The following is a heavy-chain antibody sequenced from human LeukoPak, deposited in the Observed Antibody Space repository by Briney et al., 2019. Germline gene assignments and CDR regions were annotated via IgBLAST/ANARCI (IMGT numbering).Heavy chain of an antibody. Sequence: ASVKVSCKASGYTFTSYGISWVRQAPGQRLEWMGWISAYNGNTNYAQKLQGRVTMTTDTSTSTAYMELRSLRSDDTAVYYCARDVYCSSTSCYTSWFDPWGQGTLVTVSS. CDR1: GYTFTSYG. J-gene: IGHJ5*02. CDR3: ARDVYCSSTSCYTSWFDP. CDR2: ISAYNGNT. D-gene: IGHD2-2*02. V-gene: IGHV1-18*01.